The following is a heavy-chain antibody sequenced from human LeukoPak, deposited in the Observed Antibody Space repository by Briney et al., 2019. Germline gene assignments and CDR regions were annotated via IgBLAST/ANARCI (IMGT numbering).Heavy chain of an antibody. CDR1: GGSISSSSYF. Sequence: SETLSLTCSVSGGSISSSSYFWGWIRQPPGKGLEWIGSIYCSGSTYYNPSLKSRLNISVDTSKNQFSLKLSSVTAADTAVYYCARTTEGYCRGRSCYSYYYYMDVWGKGTTVTVSS. CDR3: ARTTEGYCRGRSCYSYYYYMDV. D-gene: IGHD2-15*01. V-gene: IGHV4-39*07. J-gene: IGHJ6*03. CDR2: IYCSGST.